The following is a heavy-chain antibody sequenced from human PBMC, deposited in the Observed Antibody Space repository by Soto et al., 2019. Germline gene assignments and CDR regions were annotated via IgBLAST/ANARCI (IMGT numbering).Heavy chain of an antibody. Sequence: GGSLRLSCAASGFTFSSYSMNWVRQAPGKGLEWVSYISSSSSTIYYADSVKGRFTISRDNATNSLSLQMNSLRAEDTAVYYCARDLAAAGTSLRPNWFAPWGQGPLVTVSS. J-gene: IGHJ5*02. D-gene: IGHD6-13*01. CDR2: ISSSSSTI. V-gene: IGHV3-48*01. CDR1: GFTFSSYS. CDR3: ARDLAAAGTSLRPNWFAP.